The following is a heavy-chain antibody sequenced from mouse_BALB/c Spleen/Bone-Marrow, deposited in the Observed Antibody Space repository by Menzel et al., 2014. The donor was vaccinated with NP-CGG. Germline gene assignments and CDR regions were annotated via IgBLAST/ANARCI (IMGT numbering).Heavy chain of an antibody. CDR3: AKYGGLRYAMDY. Sequence: VQLQQSGAELVKPGASVKLSCTASGFNIKDTYMHWVKQRPEQGLEWIGRIDPANGNTKYDPKFQGKATITAGTSSNTAYLQLSSLTSEDTAVYYCAKYGGLRYAMDYWGQGTSVTVSS. CDR2: IDPANGNT. D-gene: IGHD2-4*01. V-gene: IGHV14-3*02. J-gene: IGHJ4*01. CDR1: GFNIKDTY.